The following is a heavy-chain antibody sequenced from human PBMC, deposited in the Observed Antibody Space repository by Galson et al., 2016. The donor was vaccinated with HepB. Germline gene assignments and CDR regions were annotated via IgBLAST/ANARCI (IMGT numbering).Heavy chain of an antibody. CDR1: GFTFWNTW. Sequence: SLRLSCAASGFTFWNTWLNWVRQVPGKGLEWICRIKSKSAGATTDYAAPVKVRFTISRDESKNMVYLQMNSLKNEDTGVYYCTTGSPGWGKVYDYWGQGTLVIVSS. CDR3: TTGSPGWGKVYDY. V-gene: IGHV3-15*01. D-gene: IGHD6-19*01. CDR2: IKSKSAGATT. J-gene: IGHJ4*02.